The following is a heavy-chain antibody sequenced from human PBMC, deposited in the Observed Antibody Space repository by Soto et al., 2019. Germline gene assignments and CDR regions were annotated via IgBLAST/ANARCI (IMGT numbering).Heavy chain of an antibody. CDR2: ISSSSSYI. CDR1: GFTFSSYS. J-gene: IGHJ6*03. D-gene: IGHD3-3*01. CDR3: ASLLRFLEKAYYYYYMDV. V-gene: IGHV3-21*01. Sequence: GGSLRLSCAASGFTFSSYSMNWVRQAPGKGLEWVSSISSSSSYIYYADSVKGRFTISRDNAKNSLYLQMNSLRAEDTAVYYCASLLRFLEKAYYYYYMDVWGKGTTVTVSS.